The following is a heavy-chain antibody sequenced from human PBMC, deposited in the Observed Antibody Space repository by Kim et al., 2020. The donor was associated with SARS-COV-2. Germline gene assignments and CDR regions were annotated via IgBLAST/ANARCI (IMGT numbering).Heavy chain of an antibody. D-gene: IGHD6-19*01. Sequence: SETLSLICAVYGGSFSGYYWSWIRQPPGKGLEWIGEINHSGSTNYNPSLKSRVTISVDTSKNQFSLKLSSVTAADTAVYYCARGRYSSGPGDFDYWGQGTLVTVSS. CDR3: ARGRYSSGPGDFDY. J-gene: IGHJ4*02. CDR1: GGSFSGYY. V-gene: IGHV4-34*01. CDR2: INHSGST.